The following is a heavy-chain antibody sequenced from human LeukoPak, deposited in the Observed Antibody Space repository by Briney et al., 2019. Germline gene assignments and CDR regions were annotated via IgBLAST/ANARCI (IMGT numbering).Heavy chain of an antibody. J-gene: IGHJ4*02. Sequence: GGSLRLSCAASGFTFSDYNMRWIRQAPGKGLEWVSSIRRRGSTKYYADSVKGRFTISRDNAKNSLHLQMSGLKVEDTAVYYCVRGIADDYWGQGTLVTVSS. CDR1: GFTFSDYN. D-gene: IGHD6-13*01. CDR2: IRRRGSTK. V-gene: IGHV3-11*04. CDR3: VRGIADDY.